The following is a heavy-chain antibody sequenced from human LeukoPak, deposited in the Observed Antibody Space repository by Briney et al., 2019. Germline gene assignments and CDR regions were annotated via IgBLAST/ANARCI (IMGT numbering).Heavy chain of an antibody. CDR3: ASGAAAGRFYYFDF. J-gene: IGHJ4*02. CDR2: IDPNSGGT. D-gene: IGHD6-13*01. V-gene: IGHV1-2*02. Sequence: ASVKVSCKASGYTFTAYYMHWVRQAPGQGVELMGWIDPNSGGTNYARRFQGRVTMSRDKSITTAFMDLSSLRPDDTAVYYCASGAAAGRFYYFDFWGQGTLVTVYS. CDR1: GYTFTAYY.